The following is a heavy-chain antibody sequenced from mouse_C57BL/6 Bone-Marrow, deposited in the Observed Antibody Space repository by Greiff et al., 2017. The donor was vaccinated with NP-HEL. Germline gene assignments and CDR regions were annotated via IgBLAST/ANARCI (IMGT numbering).Heavy chain of an antibody. V-gene: IGHV5-16*01. J-gene: IGHJ2*01. Sequence: EVKVVESEGGLVQPGSSMKLSCTASGFTFSDYYMAWVRQVPEKGLEWVANINYDGSSTYYLDSLKSRFIISRDNAKNILYLQMSSLKSEDTATYYCARDNRGYFDYWGQGTTLTVSS. CDR2: INYDGSST. CDR3: ARDNRGYFDY. CDR1: GFTFSDYY.